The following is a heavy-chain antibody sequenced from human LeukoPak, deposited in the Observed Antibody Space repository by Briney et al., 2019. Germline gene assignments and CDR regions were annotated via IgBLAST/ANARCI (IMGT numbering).Heavy chain of an antibody. CDR1: GFTFGDYA. V-gene: IGHV3-49*03. D-gene: IGHD2-2*01. CDR2: IRSKPYGGTT. CDR3: TTEPPMDFFVVLPA. J-gene: IGHJ5*02. Sequence: GRSLRLSCTASGFTFGDYAMNWFRQAPGKGLEWVGFIRSKPYGGTTEYAASVKGRFTISRDDSKNTLYLQMNSLKTEDTAVYYCTTEPPMDFFVVLPAWGQGTLVTVSS.